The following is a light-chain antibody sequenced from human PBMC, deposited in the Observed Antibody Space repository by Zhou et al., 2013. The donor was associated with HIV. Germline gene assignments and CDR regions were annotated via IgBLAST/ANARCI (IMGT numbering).Light chain of an antibody. CDR1: QSLLHSNGYNY. CDR3: MQALQTPIT. V-gene: IGKV2-28*01. CDR2: LGS. Sequence: DIVMTQSPLSLPVTPGEPASISCRSSQSLLHSNGYNYLDWYLQKPGQSPRLLIYLGSNRASGVPDRFSGSGSGTDFTLIISRVEAEDVGVYYCMQALQTPITFGQGTRLEIK. J-gene: IGKJ5*01.